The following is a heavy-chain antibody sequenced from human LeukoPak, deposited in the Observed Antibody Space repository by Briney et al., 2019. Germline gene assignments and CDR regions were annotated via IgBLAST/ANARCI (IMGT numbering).Heavy chain of an antibody. CDR3: AREWELLEAFDY. Sequence: GGSLRLSCAASGFPFSSYSMNWARQAPGKGLEWVSSISSSSSYIYYADSVKGRFTISRDNAKNSLYLQMNSLRAEDTAVYYCAREWELLEAFDYWGQGTLVTVSS. CDR1: GFPFSSYS. J-gene: IGHJ4*02. D-gene: IGHD1-26*01. V-gene: IGHV3-21*01. CDR2: ISSSSSYI.